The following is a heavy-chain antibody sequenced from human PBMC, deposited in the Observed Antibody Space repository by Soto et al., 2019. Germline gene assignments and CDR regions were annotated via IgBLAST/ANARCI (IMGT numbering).Heavy chain of an antibody. J-gene: IGHJ4*02. CDR3: AKCMVRGVYIEGYFDY. CDR1: GFTFDDYA. Sequence: GGSLRLSCAASGFTFDDYAMHWVRQAPGKGLEWVSGISWNSGSIGYADSVKGRFTISRDNAKNSLYLQMNSLRAEDTALYYCAKCMVRGVYIEGYFDYWGQGTLVTVSS. CDR2: ISWNSGSI. V-gene: IGHV3-9*01. D-gene: IGHD3-10*01.